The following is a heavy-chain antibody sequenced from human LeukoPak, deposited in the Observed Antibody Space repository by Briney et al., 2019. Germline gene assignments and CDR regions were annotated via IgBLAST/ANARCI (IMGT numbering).Heavy chain of an antibody. D-gene: IGHD4-11*01. CDR2: INPSGGST. J-gene: IGHJ5*02. CDR3: ARDSELPYSNYAKENWFDP. V-gene: IGHV1-46*01. CDR1: GYTFTSYG. Sequence: ASVKVSCKASGYTFTSYGISWVRQAPGQGLEWMGIINPSGGSTSYAQKFQGRVTMTRDTSTSTVYMELSSLRSEDTAVYYCARDSELPYSNYAKENWFDPWGQGTLVTVSS.